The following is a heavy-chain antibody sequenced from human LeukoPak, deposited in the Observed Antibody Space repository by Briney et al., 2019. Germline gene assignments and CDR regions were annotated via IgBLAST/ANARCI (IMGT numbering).Heavy chain of an antibody. CDR2: ISGSGGST. CDR1: GFTFSSYA. V-gene: IGHV3-23*01. Sequence: GGSLRLSCAASGFTFSSYAMSWVRQAPGKGLEWVSAISGSGGSTYYADSVKGRFTISRDNSKNTPYLQMNSLRAEDTAVYYCAKGFDYYDSSGPSFDYWGQGTLVTVSS. J-gene: IGHJ4*02. D-gene: IGHD3-22*01. CDR3: AKGFDYYDSSGPSFDY.